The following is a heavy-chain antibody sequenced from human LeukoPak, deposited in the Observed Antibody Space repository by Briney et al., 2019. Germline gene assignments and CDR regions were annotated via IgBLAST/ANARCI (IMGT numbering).Heavy chain of an antibody. CDR1: GGSISSYY. J-gene: IGHJ4*02. CDR2: IYTSGST. CDR3: ARSRFYYGDYYFDY. D-gene: IGHD4-17*01. Sequence: PSETLSLTCTVSGGSISSYYWSWIRQPAGKGLEWIGRIYTSGSTNYNPSLKSRVTMSVDRSKNQFSLKLSSVTAADTAVYYCARSRFYYGDYYFDYWGQGTLVTVSS. V-gene: IGHV4-4*07.